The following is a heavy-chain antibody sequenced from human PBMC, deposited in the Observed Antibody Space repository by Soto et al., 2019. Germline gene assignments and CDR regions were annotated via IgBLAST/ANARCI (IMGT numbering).Heavy chain of an antibody. CDR1: GLSFCEYS. V-gene: IGHV3-23*03. CDR2: IDLSGTTT. CDR3: AKDRVPDGIYSFDY. J-gene: IGHJ4*02. Sequence: PWGSLRLCCGACGLSFCEYSMNCVRQAPGKGLEWVSFIDLSGTTTYYRDSVKGRFTISKDRSMNTVYLQMNSLRVEDAGVYYCAKDRVPDGIYSFDYWGQGVLVTVSS. D-gene: IGHD2-15*01.